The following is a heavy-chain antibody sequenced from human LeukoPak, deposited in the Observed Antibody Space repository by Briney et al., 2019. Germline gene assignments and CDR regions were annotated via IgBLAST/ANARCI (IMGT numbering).Heavy chain of an antibody. V-gene: IGHV3-23*01. D-gene: IGHD3-22*01. J-gene: IGHJ4*02. CDR1: GFTFSSYA. CDR2: ISGSGGST. CDR3: AKDANDYYDSSGYLVY. Sequence: PGGSLRLSCAAFGFTFSSYAMSWVRQAPGKGLEWVSAISGSGGSTYYADSVKGRFTISRDNSKNTLYLQMNSLRAEDTAVYYCAKDANDYYDSSGYLVYWGQGTLVTVSS.